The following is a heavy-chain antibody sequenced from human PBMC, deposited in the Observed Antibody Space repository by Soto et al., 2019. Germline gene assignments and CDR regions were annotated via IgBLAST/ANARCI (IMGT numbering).Heavy chain of an antibody. Sequence: QVQLQESGPGLVKPSETLSLTCAFSGGSITSDNWWTWVRQTPGKGLEWIGEMYHSGATNYSPSLKSRVTILVDKSKNQFSLKLTSVTAADSALYYCARASASSMLRGVIITWGQGTLVTVSS. J-gene: IGHJ5*02. CDR2: MYHSGAT. CDR1: GGSITSDNW. V-gene: IGHV4-4*02. D-gene: IGHD3-10*01. CDR3: ARASASSMLRGVIIT.